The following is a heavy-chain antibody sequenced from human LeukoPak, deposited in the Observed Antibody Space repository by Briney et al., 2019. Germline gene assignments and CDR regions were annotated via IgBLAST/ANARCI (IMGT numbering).Heavy chain of an antibody. J-gene: IGHJ4*02. Sequence: SETLSLTCAVYGGSFSGYYWSWIRQPPGKGLEWIGEINHSGSTNYNPSLKSRVTISVDTSKNQFSLKLSSVTAADTAVYYCASQIAAAGPKGFYFDYWGQGTLVTVSS. CDR2: INHSGST. V-gene: IGHV4-34*01. CDR1: GGSFSGYY. CDR3: ASQIAAAGPKGFYFDY. D-gene: IGHD6-13*01.